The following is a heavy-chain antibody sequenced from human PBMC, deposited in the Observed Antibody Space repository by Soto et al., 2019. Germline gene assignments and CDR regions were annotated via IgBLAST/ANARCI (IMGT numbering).Heavy chain of an antibody. CDR2: MLSGGRT. CDR3: AIDPGHGLDV. V-gene: IGHV3-53*01. CDR1: GFNVSHNY. Sequence: EVQLVESGGGLIQPGGSLRISCAASGFNVSHNYMSWVRQPPGKGLEWVAIMLSGGRTYYADSVKGRFTISRDNSKNTLYFQMHSLRAEDTAVYYCAIDPGHGLDVWGQGTTVIVSS. J-gene: IGHJ6*02. D-gene: IGHD1-1*01.